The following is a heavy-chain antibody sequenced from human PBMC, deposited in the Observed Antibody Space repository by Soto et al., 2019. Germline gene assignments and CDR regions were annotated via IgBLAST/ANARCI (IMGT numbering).Heavy chain of an antibody. CDR3: ARGLNDDT. CDR2: IHTVGST. Sequence: GGSLRLSCEVSGFSISGNPMSWVRQAPGQGLEWVASIHTVGSTFYADSVQDRFTISRDNSKNTLYLQMNSLRVGDTAIYFCARGLNDDTWGQGTLVTVPQ. CDR1: GFSISGNP. J-gene: IGHJ5*02. D-gene: IGHD1-1*01. V-gene: IGHV3-53*01.